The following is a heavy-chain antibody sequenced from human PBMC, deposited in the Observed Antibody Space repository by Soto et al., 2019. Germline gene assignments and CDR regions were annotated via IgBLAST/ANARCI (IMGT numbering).Heavy chain of an antibody. V-gene: IGHV1-58*02. CDR2: IVVGSGNT. J-gene: IGHJ3*01. D-gene: IGHD2-15*01. Sequence: AVNVSLTASGVTFTHSAMQWVRQARGQRLEWIGWIVVGSGNTNYAQKFQERVTITRDMSTSTAYMELSSLIYEDTAVYYCAAVPGSWGQGTRVTVS. CDR1: GVTFTHSA. CDR3: AAVPGS.